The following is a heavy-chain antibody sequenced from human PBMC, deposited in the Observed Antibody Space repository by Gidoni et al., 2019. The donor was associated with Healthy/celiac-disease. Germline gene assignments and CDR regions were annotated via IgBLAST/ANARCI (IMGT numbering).Heavy chain of an antibody. CDR1: GGSISRGSYY. D-gene: IGHD3-10*01. Sequence: QVQLQESGPGLVKPSQTLSLTCTVSGGSISRGSYYWSWIRQPAGKGLEWIGRIYTSGSTNYNPSLKSRVTISVDTSKNQFSLKLSSVTAADTAVYYCARVTMVRGVKSTTGANDYWGQGTLVTVSS. J-gene: IGHJ4*02. V-gene: IGHV4-61*02. CDR3: ARVTMVRGVKSTTGANDY. CDR2: IYTSGST.